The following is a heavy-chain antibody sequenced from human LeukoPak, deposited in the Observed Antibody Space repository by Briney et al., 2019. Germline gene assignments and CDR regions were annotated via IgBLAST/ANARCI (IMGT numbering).Heavy chain of an antibody. CDR3: ARPIAAREFDAFDI. Sequence: GESLKISCKGSGYSFTSYWIGWLRQMPGKGLEWMGIIYPGDSDTRYSPSFQGQVTISADKSISTAYLQWSSLKASDPAMYYCARPIAAREFDAFDIWGQGTMVTVSS. CDR1: GYSFTSYW. J-gene: IGHJ3*02. D-gene: IGHD6-6*01. V-gene: IGHV5-51*01. CDR2: IYPGDSDT.